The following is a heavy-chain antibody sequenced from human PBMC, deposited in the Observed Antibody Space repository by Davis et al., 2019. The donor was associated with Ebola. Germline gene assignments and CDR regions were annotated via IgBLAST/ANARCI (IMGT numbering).Heavy chain of an antibody. CDR2: ISGGGDNI. J-gene: IGHJ4*02. D-gene: IGHD6-13*01. CDR1: GFTFSTYG. CDR3: AKEGSTWYPYFDS. V-gene: IGHV3-23*01. Sequence: GGSLRLSCAASGFTFSTYGMSWVRQPPGKGLEWVSSISGGGDNIYFADSLKGRFTISRDNSKNTLFLQMNSLRAEDTAVYYCAKEGSTWYPYFDSWGQGTLVTVSP.